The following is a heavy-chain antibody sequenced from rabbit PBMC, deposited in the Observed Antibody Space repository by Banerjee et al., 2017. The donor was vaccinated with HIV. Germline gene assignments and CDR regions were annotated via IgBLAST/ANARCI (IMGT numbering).Heavy chain of an antibody. CDR2: IYGGGGSST. D-gene: IGHD2-1*01. CDR3: ARGSAAMTMLITGYYLSL. Sequence: QEQLVESGGGLVQPEGSLTLTCTASGFSFSNKAVMCWVRQAPGKGLEWIACIYGGGGSSTAYASWAKGRFTISKTSSTTVPLQMTSLTAADTATYFCARGSAAMTMLITGYYLSLWGQGTLVTVS. V-gene: IGHV1S45*01. J-gene: IGHJ3*01. CDR1: GFSFSNKAV.